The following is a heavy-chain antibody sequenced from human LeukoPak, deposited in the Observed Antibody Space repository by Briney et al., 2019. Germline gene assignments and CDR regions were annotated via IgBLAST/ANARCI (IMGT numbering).Heavy chain of an antibody. CDR2: IYYSGST. CDR3: ASGYDFWSGYSY. V-gene: IGHV4-59*12. Sequence: SETLSLTCTVSGGSISSYYWRWLRQPPGKGLVWIGYIYYSGSTNYNPSLKSRVTLSVDTSQNQFSLKLSSVTAPDTAGYYCASGYDFWSGYSYWGQGTLVTVSS. D-gene: IGHD3-3*01. CDR1: GGSISSYY. J-gene: IGHJ4*02.